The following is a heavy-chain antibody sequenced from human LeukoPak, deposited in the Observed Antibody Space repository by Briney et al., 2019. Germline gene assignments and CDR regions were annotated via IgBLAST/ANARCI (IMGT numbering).Heavy chain of an antibody. CDR2: IYHSGST. Sequence: SETLSLTCTVSGYSISSGYYWGWIGQPPGKGLEWIGSIYHSGSTYYNPSLKSRVTISVDTSKNQFSLKLSSVTAADTAVYYCARVRDDFWSGYSLDYWGQGTLVTVSS. V-gene: IGHV4-38-2*02. D-gene: IGHD3-3*01. CDR3: ARVRDDFWSGYSLDY. CDR1: GYSISSGYY. J-gene: IGHJ4*02.